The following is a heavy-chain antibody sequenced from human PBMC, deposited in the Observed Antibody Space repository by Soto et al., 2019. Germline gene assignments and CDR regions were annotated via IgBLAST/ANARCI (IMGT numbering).Heavy chain of an antibody. Sequence: ASVKGSCKASGYTFTSYAMHWMRQAPGQRLEWMGWINAGNGNTKYSQKFQGRVTITRDTSASTAYMELSSLRSEDTAVYYCARALIAAAVVDYWGQGTLVTVSS. CDR2: INAGNGNT. V-gene: IGHV1-3*01. CDR3: ARALIAAAVVDY. J-gene: IGHJ4*02. D-gene: IGHD6-13*01. CDR1: GYTFTSYA.